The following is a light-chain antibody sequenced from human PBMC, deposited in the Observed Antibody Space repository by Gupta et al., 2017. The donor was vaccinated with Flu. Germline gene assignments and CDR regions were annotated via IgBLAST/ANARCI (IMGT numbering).Light chain of an antibody. Sequence: QSVLTQPPSASGTPGQTVTIPCSGSSSNIGSNTVNWYQQLPGTAPKLLIYSNNQRPSGVPDRFSGSKSGTSASLAIRGLQSEDEADYYCAAWDDSLNVWVFGGGTKLTVL. CDR1: SSNIGSNT. J-gene: IGLJ3*02. CDR2: SNN. V-gene: IGLV1-44*01. CDR3: AAWDDSLNVWV.